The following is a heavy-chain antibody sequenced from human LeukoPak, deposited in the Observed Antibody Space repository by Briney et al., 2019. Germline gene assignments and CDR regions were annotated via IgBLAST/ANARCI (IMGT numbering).Heavy chain of an antibody. CDR1: GGSISSSSYY. CDR3: ARHSVLGGYYFYY. Sequence: SETLSLTCTVSGGSISSSSYYWGWIRQPPGKGLEWIGSIYYSGSTYYNPSLKSRVTISVDTSKNQFSLKLNSVAAADTAVYYCARHSVLGGYYFYYWGQGTLVTVSS. D-gene: IGHD2/OR15-2a*01. V-gene: IGHV4-39*01. J-gene: IGHJ4*02. CDR2: IYYSGST.